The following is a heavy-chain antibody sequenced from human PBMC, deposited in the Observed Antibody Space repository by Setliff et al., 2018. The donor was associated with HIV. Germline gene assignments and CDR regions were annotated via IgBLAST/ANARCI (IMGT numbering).Heavy chain of an antibody. J-gene: IGHJ5*02. V-gene: IGHV4-59*01. CDR3: AGSYGSGSYNNWFDP. D-gene: IGHD3-10*01. CDR2: IYYSGST. Sequence: PSETLSLTCTVSGGSISSYYWSWIRQPPGKGLEWIGYIYYSGSTNYNPSLKGRVTISVDTSKNQFSLKLSSVTAADTAVYYCAGSYGSGSYNNWFDPWGQGTLVTVS. CDR1: GGSISSYY.